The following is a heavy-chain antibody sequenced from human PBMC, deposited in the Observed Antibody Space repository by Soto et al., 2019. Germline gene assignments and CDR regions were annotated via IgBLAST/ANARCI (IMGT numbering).Heavy chain of an antibody. CDR2: ISGRGGST. V-gene: IGHV3-23*01. J-gene: IGHJ3*02. Sequence: GGSLRLSCAASGFTFSSYAMSWVRQAPGKGLEWVAGISGRGGSTYYADSVKGRFTISRDNSKNTLYLQMNSLRAGDTAVYYCARDQGVRGEYAFDIWGQGTMVTVSS. CDR3: ARDQGVRGEYAFDI. D-gene: IGHD3-10*01. CDR1: GFTFSSYA.